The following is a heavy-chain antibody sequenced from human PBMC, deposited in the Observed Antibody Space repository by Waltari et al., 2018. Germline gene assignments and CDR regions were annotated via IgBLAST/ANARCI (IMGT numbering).Heavy chain of an antibody. J-gene: IGHJ4*02. D-gene: IGHD3-3*01. CDR1: GFTFGDYA. CDR2: IRSKAYGGTT. CDR3: TRDRLGTYYDFWSGYYPFDY. V-gene: IGHV3-49*03. Sequence: EVQLVESGGGLVQPGRSLRLSCIASGFTFGDYAMSWFRQAPGKGLEWVGCIRSKAYGGTTEYPSSVQVRFTISRDDSKSIAYLQMNSLKTEDTAVYYCTRDRLGTYYDFWSGYYPFDYWGQGTLVTVSS.